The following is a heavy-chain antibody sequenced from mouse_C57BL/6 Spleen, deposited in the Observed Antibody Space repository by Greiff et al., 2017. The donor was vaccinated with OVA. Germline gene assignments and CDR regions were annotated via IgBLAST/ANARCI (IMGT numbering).Heavy chain of an antibody. V-gene: IGHV1-18*01. CDR3: ARGRSTVVATTPWYFDV. Sequence: VQLQQSGPELVKPGASVKIPCKASGYTFTDYNMDWVKQSHGKSLEWIGDINPNNGGTIYNQKFKGKATLTVDKSSSTAYMELRSLTSEDTAVYYCARGRSTVVATTPWYFDVWGTGTTVTVSS. CDR2: INPNNGGT. J-gene: IGHJ1*03. CDR1: GYTFTDYN. D-gene: IGHD1-1*01.